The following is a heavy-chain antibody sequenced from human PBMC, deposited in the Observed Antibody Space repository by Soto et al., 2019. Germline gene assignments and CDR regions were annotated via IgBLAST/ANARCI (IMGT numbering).Heavy chain of an antibody. CDR2: INAAIGNT. D-gene: IGHD3-10*01. V-gene: IGHV1-3*01. CDR3: ARRNVYGSGSYSFDY. Sequence: QVQLVQSGAEVKKPGASVKVSCKASGYTFTNYAMHFVRQAPGQRLEWMGWINAAIGNTKNSQRFKGSVINTRGTCAITAYKELRRLRSEDTAVYYCARRNVYGSGSYSFDYWGQGTLGTVSS. J-gene: IGHJ4*02. CDR1: GYTFTNYA.